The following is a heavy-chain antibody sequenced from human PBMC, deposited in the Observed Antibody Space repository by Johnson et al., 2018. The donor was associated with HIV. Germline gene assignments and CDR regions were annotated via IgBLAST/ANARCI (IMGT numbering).Heavy chain of an antibody. CDR1: GFTFSSYW. CDR3: ARDQKDETVIVVVGWAFEI. J-gene: IGHJ3*02. D-gene: IGHD3-22*01. V-gene: IGHV3-7*05. Sequence: VQLVESGGGLVQPGGSLRLSCAASGFTFSSYWMRWVRQAPGKGLEWVANIKQDGSEKYYVDSVRGRFTISRDNAKNSLYLQMNSLRAEVPAVYYCARDQKDETVIVVVGWAFEIWGQGTMVTVAS. CDR2: IKQDGSEK.